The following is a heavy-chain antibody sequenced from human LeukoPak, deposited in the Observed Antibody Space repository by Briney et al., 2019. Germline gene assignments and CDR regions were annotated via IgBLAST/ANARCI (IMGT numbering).Heavy chain of an antibody. D-gene: IGHD3-9*01. CDR3: ARDQYYDILTGYWDYFDY. J-gene: IGHJ4*02. CDR2: TYYRSKWYN. Sequence: SQTLSLTCAISGDSVASNSAAWNWIRQSPSRGLEWLGRTYYRSKWYNDYAVSVKSRITINPDTSKNQFSLQLNSVTPEDTAVYYCARDQYYDILTGYWDYFDYWGQGTLVTVSS. CDR1: GDSVASNSAA. V-gene: IGHV6-1*01.